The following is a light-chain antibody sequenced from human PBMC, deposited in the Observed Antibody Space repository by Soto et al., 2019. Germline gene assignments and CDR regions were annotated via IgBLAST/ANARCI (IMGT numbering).Light chain of an antibody. CDR2: EVT. J-gene: IGLJ1*01. CDR1: SSDVGAYYH. CDR3: SSFTSSSSVV. Sequence: QSVLTQFASVSGSPGQSITISCTGTSSDVGAYYHVSWYQRRPGKAPKLIIYEVTNRPSGVSNRFSGSKSGNTASLTISGLQADDEADYYCSSFTSSSSVVFGTGTKV. V-gene: IGLV2-14*01.